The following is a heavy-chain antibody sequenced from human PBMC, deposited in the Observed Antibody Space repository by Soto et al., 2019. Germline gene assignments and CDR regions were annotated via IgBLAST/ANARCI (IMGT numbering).Heavy chain of an antibody. CDR3: ARAYYDFWSGYYLGGYGMDV. Sequence: LSLTCAASGFTFSSYWMSWVRQAPGKGLEWGANIKQDGSEKNNVESVKCRFTISRDNARNSLYLQMNSLRAEDTAVYYCARAYYDFWSGYYLGGYGMDVWGQGTTVTVSS. J-gene: IGHJ6*02. V-gene: IGHV3-7*05. D-gene: IGHD3-3*01. CDR2: IKQDGSEK. CDR1: GFTFSSYW.